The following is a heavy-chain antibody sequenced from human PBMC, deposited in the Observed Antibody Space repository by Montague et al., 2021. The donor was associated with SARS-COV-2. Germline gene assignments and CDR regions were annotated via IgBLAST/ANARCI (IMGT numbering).Heavy chain of an antibody. CDR2: VDYSGNT. D-gene: IGHD5-18*01. Sequence: SETLSLTCTVTGGPISGSSDYWGWIRQSPGKGLEWIASVDYSGNTYYXXSLKSRLTISMDTSKNQFSLKLNSVTAADTALYYCARREYSYGRGDWGQGTLVTVSS. V-gene: IGHV4-39*01. J-gene: IGHJ4*02. CDR3: ARREYSYGRGD. CDR1: GGPISGSSDY.